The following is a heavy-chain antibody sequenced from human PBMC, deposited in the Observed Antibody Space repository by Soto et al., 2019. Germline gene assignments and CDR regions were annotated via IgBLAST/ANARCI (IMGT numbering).Heavy chain of an antibody. V-gene: IGHV3-23*01. Sequence: EVQLLESGGGLVQPGGSLRLSCAASRITFSSYAMSWVRQAPGKGLEWVSAISGSGGSTYYADSVKGRFTISRDNSKNTLYLQMNSLSAEDTAVYYCAKVVAVSDSYWGQGTLVTVSS. J-gene: IGHJ4*02. CDR3: AKVVAVSDSY. CDR2: ISGSGGST. D-gene: IGHD6-19*01. CDR1: RITFSSYA.